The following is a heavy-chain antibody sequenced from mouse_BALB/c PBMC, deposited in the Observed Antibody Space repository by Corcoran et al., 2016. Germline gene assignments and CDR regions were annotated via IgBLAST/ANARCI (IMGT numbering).Heavy chain of an antibody. CDR3: ARRVITSYYYAMDY. CDR1: GFSLSTSGMG. Sequence: QVTLKESGPGILQPSQTLSLTCSFSGFSLSTSGMGVSWIRQPSGKGLEWLAHIYWDDDKRYNPSLNSRLTISKDTSSNQVFLKITSVDTADTATYYCARRVITSYYYAMDYWGQGTSVTVSS. V-gene: IGHV8-12*01. D-gene: IGHD2-4*01. CDR2: IYWDDDK. J-gene: IGHJ4*01.